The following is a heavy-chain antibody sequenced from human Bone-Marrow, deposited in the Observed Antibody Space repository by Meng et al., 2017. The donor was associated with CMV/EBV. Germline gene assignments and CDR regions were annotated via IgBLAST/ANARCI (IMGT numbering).Heavy chain of an antibody. CDR3: AKDNEGYCTNGVCYTFDY. Sequence: GESLKISCAASGFTFSSSWMHWVCQAPEKGLEWVADIKCDGSEKYYVDSVKGRLTISRDSAKNSLYLQVNSLRAEDTALYYCAKDNEGYCTNGVCYTFDYWGQGTLVTVSS. CDR1: GFTFSSSW. D-gene: IGHD2-8*01. CDR2: IKCDGSEK. J-gene: IGHJ4*02. V-gene: IGHV3-52*01.